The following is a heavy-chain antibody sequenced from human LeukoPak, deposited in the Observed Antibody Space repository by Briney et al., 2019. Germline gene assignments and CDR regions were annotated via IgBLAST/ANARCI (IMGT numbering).Heavy chain of an antibody. CDR1: GGSISSGGYY. J-gene: IGHJ6*02. Sequence: SQTLSLTCTVSGGSISSGGYYWSWIRQHPGKGLEWIGYIYYSGSTYYNPSLKSRVTISVDTSKNQFSLKLGSVTAADTAVYYCARVWTVTTDYGMDVWGQGTTVTVSS. CDR3: ARVWTVTTDYGMDV. CDR2: IYYSGST. V-gene: IGHV4-31*03. D-gene: IGHD4-17*01.